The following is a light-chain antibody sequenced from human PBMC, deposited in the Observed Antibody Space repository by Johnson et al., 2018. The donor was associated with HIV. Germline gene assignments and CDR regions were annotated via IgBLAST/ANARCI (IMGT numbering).Light chain of an antibody. J-gene: IGLJ1*01. CDR3: GTWDSSLNV. V-gene: IGLV1-51*01. CDR2: DNN. Sequence: QSVLTQPPSVSAATGQKVTISCSGSSSNIGNNYVSWYQQLPGTAPKLLIYDNNKRPSGIPDRFSGSKSGTSATLGITGLQTGDEADYYCGTWDSSLNVFGTGTKVTVL. CDR1: SSNIGNNY.